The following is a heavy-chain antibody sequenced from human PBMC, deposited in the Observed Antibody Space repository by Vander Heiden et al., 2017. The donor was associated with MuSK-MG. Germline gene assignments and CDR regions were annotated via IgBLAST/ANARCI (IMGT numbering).Heavy chain of an antibody. V-gene: IGHV4-39*01. CDR2: IYYSGST. D-gene: IGHD2-15*01. CDR3: ARLIVSYYFDY. CDR1: GGSISSSTYY. J-gene: IGHJ4*02. Sequence: QLQLQESGPGLVKPSETLSLTCTVSGGSISSSTYYWGWIRQPPGKGLEWIGSIYYSGSTYYNPSLKSRVTISVDTSKNQFSLKLSTLTAADTAVYYCARLIVSYYFDYWGEGSLVTVSS.